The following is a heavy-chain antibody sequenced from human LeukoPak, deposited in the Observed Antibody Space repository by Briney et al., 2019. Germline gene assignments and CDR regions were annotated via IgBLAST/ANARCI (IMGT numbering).Heavy chain of an antibody. CDR3: AKGSRGSYHY. Sequence: GGSLRLSCAASGFTFNSDAMTWVRQAPEKGLEWVSSITDSGVDTYYADSVKGRFTISRDNSMNTLFLQMNSLRAEDTAVYYCAKGSRGSYHYWGQGTLVTVSS. D-gene: IGHD1-26*01. J-gene: IGHJ4*02. CDR1: GFTFNSDA. CDR2: ITDSGVDT. V-gene: IGHV3-23*01.